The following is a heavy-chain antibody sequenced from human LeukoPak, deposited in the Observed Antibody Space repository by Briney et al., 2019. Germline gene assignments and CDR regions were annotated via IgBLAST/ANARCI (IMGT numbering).Heavy chain of an antibody. CDR1: GGSSRSGDYF. J-gene: IGHJ4*02. D-gene: IGHD4-23*01. V-gene: IGHV4-30-4*01. Sequence: SQALSLTCAVSGGSSRSGDYFWSWIRQPPGKGLEWIGFIHDSGNTYYNPSLKSRVSISVDTSKNQFSLKLSSVTAADTAVYYCARENNDYGGKKAFDYWGQGTLVTVSS. CDR2: IHDSGNT. CDR3: ARENNDYGGKKAFDY.